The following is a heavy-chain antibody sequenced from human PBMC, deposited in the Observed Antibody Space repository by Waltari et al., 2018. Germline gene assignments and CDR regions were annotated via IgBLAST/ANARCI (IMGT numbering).Heavy chain of an antibody. CDR1: GITFSSLW. Sequence: EVQLVESGGGLVQPGGSLRLSCAASGITFSSLWISRVRRAPGKGLEWVANIKQDGSEKYYVDSVKGRFTISRDNAKNSLYLQMNSLRAEDTAVYYCARLLCGGDCYGFDYWGQGTLVTVSS. D-gene: IGHD2-21*01. CDR2: IKQDGSEK. CDR3: ARLLCGGDCYGFDY. V-gene: IGHV3-7*01. J-gene: IGHJ4*02.